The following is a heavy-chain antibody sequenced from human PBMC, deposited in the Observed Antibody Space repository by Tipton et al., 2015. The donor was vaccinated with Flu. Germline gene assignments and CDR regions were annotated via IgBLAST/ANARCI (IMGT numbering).Heavy chain of an antibody. CDR2: IIPLFRSA. D-gene: IGHD2-21*01. CDR1: GGSIFTNYA. J-gene: IGHJ5*01. Sequence: QVQLVQSGAEVKKPGSSVRVSCRASGGSIFTNYAISWVRQAPGLGLEWLGGIIPLFRSAKYAQKFQGRLTITAEESSRTVYMDLSGLRSDDTAIYFCAKAPRIYEAWFDSWGQGTLVTVSS. CDR3: AKAPRIYEAWFDS. V-gene: IGHV1-69*01.